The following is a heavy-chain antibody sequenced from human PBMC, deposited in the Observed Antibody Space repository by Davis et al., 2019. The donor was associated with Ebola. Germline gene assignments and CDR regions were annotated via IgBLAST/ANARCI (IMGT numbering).Heavy chain of an antibody. Sequence: KVSCKGSGYSFSNFWIGWVRQMPGKGLECMGIIYPGDSDTRYSPSFQGQVTISADKSISIAYLQWSRLKASDTAMYYCARPTSARDLDGLDIWGQGTMVTVSS. CDR3: ARPTSARDLDGLDI. CDR2: IYPGDSDT. V-gene: IGHV5-51*01. J-gene: IGHJ3*02. CDR1: GYSFSNFW.